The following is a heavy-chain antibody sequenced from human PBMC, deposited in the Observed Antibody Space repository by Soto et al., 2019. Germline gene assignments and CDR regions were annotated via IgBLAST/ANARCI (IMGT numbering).Heavy chain of an antibody. Sequence: SETLSLTCTVSGGSISSYYWSWIRQPPGKGLEWIGYIYYGGSTNYNPSLKSRVTISVDTSKNQFSLKLSSVTAADTAVYYCARDLSIAADPSRMDVWGQGTTVTVSS. D-gene: IGHD6-6*01. CDR2: IYYGGST. V-gene: IGHV4-59*01. CDR3: ARDLSIAADPSRMDV. CDR1: GGSISSYY. J-gene: IGHJ6*02.